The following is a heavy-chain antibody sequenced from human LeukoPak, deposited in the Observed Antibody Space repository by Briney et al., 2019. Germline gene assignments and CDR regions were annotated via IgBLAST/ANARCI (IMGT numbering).Heavy chain of an antibody. D-gene: IGHD3-10*01. J-gene: IGHJ4*02. V-gene: IGHV3-53*01. CDR3: TSITRY. CDR2: IQSAGNT. CDR1: GFDVSNHY. Sequence: PGGPLRLSCAASGFDVSNHYLNWVRQAPGKGLEWVSIIQSAGNTYYADSVKGRFTISRDDSKNTLYLQMNSLKTEDTAVYYCTSITRYWGQGTLVTVSS.